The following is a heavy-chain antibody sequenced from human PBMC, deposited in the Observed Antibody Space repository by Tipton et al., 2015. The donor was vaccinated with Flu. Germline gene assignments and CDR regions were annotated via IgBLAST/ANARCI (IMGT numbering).Heavy chain of an antibody. J-gene: IGHJ3*02. CDR1: GGSISSYY. Sequence: TLSLTCTVSGGSISSYYWSWIRQPSGKGLEWIGRIYTSGSNNYNPSLKSRVTMSVDTSKNQFSLKLSSVTAADTAVYYCARVDRVGAFDIWGQGTMVTVSS. D-gene: IGHD1-14*01. CDR3: ARVDRVGAFDI. V-gene: IGHV4-4*07. CDR2: IYTSGSN.